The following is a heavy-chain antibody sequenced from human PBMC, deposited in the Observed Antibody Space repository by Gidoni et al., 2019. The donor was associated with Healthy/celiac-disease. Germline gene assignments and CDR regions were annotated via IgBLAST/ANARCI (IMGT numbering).Heavy chain of an antibody. D-gene: IGHD6-13*01. Sequence: QITLKESGPTLVKPTQTLTLTCTFSGFSLSTFGVGVGWIRQPPGKALEWLALIHWDDDKRYSPSLKSRLTITKDTSKNQVVLTMTNMDPVDTATYYCAHSLGKGGPYPRPTYFDYWGQGTLVTVSS. V-gene: IGHV2-5*02. CDR1: GFSLSTFGVG. J-gene: IGHJ4*02. CDR3: AHSLGKGGPYPRPTYFDY. CDR2: IHWDDDK.